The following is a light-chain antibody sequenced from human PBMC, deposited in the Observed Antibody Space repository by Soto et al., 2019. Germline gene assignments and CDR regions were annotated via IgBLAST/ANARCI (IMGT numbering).Light chain of an antibody. Sequence: NPSTDSLALSLCESATINCKSSQSVLYSSDNNNYLAWYQQKPGKAPKLLIYAASSLQSGVPSRFSGSGSGTDFTLTISSLRPEDFATYYCQQSYSTLGTFGQGTRLEI. CDR1: QSVLYSSDNNNY. V-gene: IGKV1-39*01. J-gene: IGKJ5*01. CDR2: AAS. CDR3: QQSYSTLGT.